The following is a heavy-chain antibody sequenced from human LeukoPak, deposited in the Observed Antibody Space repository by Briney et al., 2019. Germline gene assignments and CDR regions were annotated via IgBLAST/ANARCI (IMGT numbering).Heavy chain of an antibody. Sequence: GGSLRLSCPASGFTFNNYEMNWVRQAPGKGLEWVSYISSRGTTMYYADSAKGRFTISRDNAKNSLYLQMNSLRAEDTAVYYCAREDYDSSGYFYWGQGTLVTVSS. CDR2: ISSRGTTM. CDR1: GFTFNNYE. CDR3: AREDYDSSGYFY. D-gene: IGHD3-22*01. J-gene: IGHJ4*02. V-gene: IGHV3-48*03.